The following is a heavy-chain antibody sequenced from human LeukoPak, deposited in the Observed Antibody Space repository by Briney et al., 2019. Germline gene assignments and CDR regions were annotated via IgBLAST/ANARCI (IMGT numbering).Heavy chain of an antibody. CDR3: ARARGYYYGSGSPTLFDY. CDR2: IYYSGST. D-gene: IGHD3-10*01. CDR1: GGSISSYY. V-gene: IGHV4-59*01. J-gene: IGHJ4*02. Sequence: SETLSLTCTVSGGSISSYYWSWIRQPPGKGLEWIGYIYYSGSTNYNPSLKSRVTISVDTSKNQFSLKLSSVTAADTAVYYCARARGYYYGSGSPTLFDYWGQGTLVTVSS.